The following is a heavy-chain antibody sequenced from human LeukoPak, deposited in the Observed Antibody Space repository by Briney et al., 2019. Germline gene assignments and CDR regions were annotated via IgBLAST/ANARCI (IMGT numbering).Heavy chain of an antibody. CDR2: ISGSGGST. J-gene: IGHJ1*01. V-gene: IGHV3-23*01. CDR1: GLTFSSYA. Sequence: GGSLRLSCAASGLTFSSYAMSWVRQAPGKGLEWVSAISGSGGSTYYADSVKGRFTISRDNSKNTLYLQMNSLRAEDTAVYYCAKDLRAAGEYFQHWGQGTLVTVSS. D-gene: IGHD6-13*01. CDR3: AKDLRAAGEYFQH.